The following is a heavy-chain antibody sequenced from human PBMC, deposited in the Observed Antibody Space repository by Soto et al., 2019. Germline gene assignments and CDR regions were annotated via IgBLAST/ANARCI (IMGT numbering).Heavy chain of an antibody. Sequence: GGSLRLSCVASGFTFSDYWMYWVRQAPGKGLEWVANIKGGGSERYYVDSVRGRFTISRDNSKNTLHLQMNSLRAEDTAVYYCAKQHQWLASPIEFEYWGQGTLVTVSS. V-gene: IGHV3-7*03. CDR3: AKQHQWLASPIEFEY. CDR1: GFTFSDYW. D-gene: IGHD6-19*01. J-gene: IGHJ4*02. CDR2: IKGGGSER.